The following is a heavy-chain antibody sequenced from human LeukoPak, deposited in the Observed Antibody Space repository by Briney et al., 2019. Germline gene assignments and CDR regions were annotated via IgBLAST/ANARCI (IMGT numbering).Heavy chain of an antibody. CDR2: INPNSAGT. V-gene: IGHV1-2*02. D-gene: IGHD5-12*01. CDR1: GYTFTGYY. Sequence: ASVKVSCKASGYTFTGYYMHWVRQAPGQGLEWMGWINPNSAGTNYAQKFQGRVTMTRDTSISTAYMELSRLRSDDTALYYCARSGGVSGHDLGGYWGQGTLVTVSS. CDR3: ARSGGVSGHDLGGY. J-gene: IGHJ4*02.